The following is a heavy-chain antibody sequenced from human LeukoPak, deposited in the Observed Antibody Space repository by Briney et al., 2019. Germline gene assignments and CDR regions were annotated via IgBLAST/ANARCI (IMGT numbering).Heavy chain of an antibody. J-gene: IGHJ5*02. Sequence: SQTLSLTCTVSGGSISSGDYYWSWIRQPPGKGLEWIGYIYYSGSTYYNPSLKSRVTISVDTSKNQFSLKLSSVTAADTAVYYCARDYYDSSGYFRLSGWFDPWGQGTLVTVSS. CDR1: GGSISSGDYY. V-gene: IGHV4-30-4*08. D-gene: IGHD3-22*01. CDR2: IYYSGST. CDR3: ARDYYDSSGYFRLSGWFDP.